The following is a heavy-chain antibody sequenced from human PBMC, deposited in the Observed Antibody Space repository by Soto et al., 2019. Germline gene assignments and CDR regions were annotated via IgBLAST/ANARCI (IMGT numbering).Heavy chain of an antibody. V-gene: IGHV1-3*01. CDR2: INAGNGKT. CDR1: GYTFSNYA. D-gene: IGHD4-17*01. CDR3: ANNGDYYYYGMDV. Sequence: ASVKVSCKASGYTFSNYATHWVRQAPGQRLEWMGWINAGNGKTKYSQNFQGRVTITRDTSASTAYMELSSLRSEDTAVYHCANNGDYYYYGMDVWGQGTTVTVSS. J-gene: IGHJ6*02.